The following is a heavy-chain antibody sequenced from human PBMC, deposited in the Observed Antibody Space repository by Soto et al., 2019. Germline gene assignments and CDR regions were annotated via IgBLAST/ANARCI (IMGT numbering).Heavy chain of an antibody. CDR3: AKDSRYRGYFDY. CDR2: IWYDGSNK. CDR1: GFTIDNYG. D-gene: IGHD1-1*01. J-gene: IGHJ4*02. V-gene: IGHV3-33*06. Sequence: GGSLRLSCADSGFTIDNYGMSWVRQVPGKGLEWVAVIWYDGSNKYYADSVKGRFTISRDNSKNTLYLQMNSLRAEDTAVYYCAKDSRYRGYFDYWGQGTLVTVSS.